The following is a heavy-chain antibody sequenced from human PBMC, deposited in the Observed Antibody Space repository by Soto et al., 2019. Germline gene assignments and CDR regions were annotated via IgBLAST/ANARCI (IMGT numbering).Heavy chain of an antibody. V-gene: IGHV3-23*01. Sequence: GGSLRLSCAASGFPFGSHAMSWVRQAPGKGLEWVSLVSGNGGTTNYADSVKGRFTISRDNSQKTLYLQMNSLRAEDTAIYYCAKGKAHTLFGVDTLFDYWGQGTLVTGS. CDR2: VSGNGGTT. CDR3: AKGKAHTLFGVDTLFDY. CDR1: GFPFGSHA. D-gene: IGHD3-3*01. J-gene: IGHJ4*02.